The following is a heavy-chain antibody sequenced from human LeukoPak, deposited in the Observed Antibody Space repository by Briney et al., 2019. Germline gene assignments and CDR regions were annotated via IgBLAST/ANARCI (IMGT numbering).Heavy chain of an antibody. J-gene: IGHJ4*02. CDR1: GGSISSGDYY. Sequence: PSETLSLTCTDSGGSISSGDYYWSWIRQPPGKGLEWIGYIYYSGSTYYNPSLKSRVTISVDTSKNQFSLKLSSVTAADTAVYYCARVPAAINFDYWGQGTLVTVSS. CDR2: IYYSGST. V-gene: IGHV4-30-4*08. D-gene: IGHD2-2*01. CDR3: ARVPAAINFDY.